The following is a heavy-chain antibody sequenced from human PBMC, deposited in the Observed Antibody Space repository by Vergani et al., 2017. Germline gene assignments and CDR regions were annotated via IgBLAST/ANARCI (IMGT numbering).Heavy chain of an antibody. J-gene: IGHJ4*02. CDR3: SRGRGYSFDYSDY. D-gene: IGHD5-18*01. CDR2: IRNKAYGGTT. CDR1: GFSFGDYA. V-gene: IGHV3-49*04. Sequence: EVQLVESGGGLVKPGGSLRLSCAASGFSFGDYAMTWVRQAPGKGLEWVAFIRNKAYGGTTEYAASVKGRFTISRDDSKRLAYLQVSGLKTEDTAVYFCSRGRGYSFDYSDYWGQGTLVTVSS.